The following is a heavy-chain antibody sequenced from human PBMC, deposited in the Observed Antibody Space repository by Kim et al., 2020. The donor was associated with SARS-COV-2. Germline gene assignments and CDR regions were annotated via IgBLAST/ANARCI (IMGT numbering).Heavy chain of an antibody. CDR1: AFTFSRYW. D-gene: IGHD3-10*01. CDR2: MNEDGSER. CDR3: ARAGDAGSVDV. J-gene: IGHJ6*02. V-gene: IGHV3-7*01. Sequence: GGSLRLSCAASAFTFSRYWMSWVRQAPGKGLEWVAIMNEDGSERYYVDSVKGRFTISRDNARNSLFLQMNSLRAEDTAVYYCARAGDAGSVDVWGQGTTGTVSS.